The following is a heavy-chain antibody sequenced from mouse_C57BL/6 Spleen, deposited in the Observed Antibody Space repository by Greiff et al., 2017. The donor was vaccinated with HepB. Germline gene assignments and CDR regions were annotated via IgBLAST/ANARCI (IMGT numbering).Heavy chain of an antibody. J-gene: IGHJ1*03. Sequence: VQLQESGAELVRPGASVKLSCKASGYTFTDYYINWVKQRPGQGLEWIARIYPGSGNTYYNEKFKDKATLTADKSSSTVYMELSRLTSEDSAVYFCARQKYSSYFDVWGTGTTVTVSS. D-gene: IGHD2-12*01. V-gene: IGHV1-76*01. CDR1: GYTFTDYY. CDR2: IYPGSGNT. CDR3: ARQKYSSYFDV.